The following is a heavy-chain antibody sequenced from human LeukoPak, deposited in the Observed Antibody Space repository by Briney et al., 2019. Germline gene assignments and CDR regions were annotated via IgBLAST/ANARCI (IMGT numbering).Heavy chain of an antibody. Sequence: ASVTVSCKASRYTFTGYYMHWVRQAPGQGVEWMGWINPNSGGTNYAQRFQGRVTMTGDTSISTAYMELSRLRSDDSAVFYCARTNGNYRMDYWGQGTLVTVSS. J-gene: IGHJ4*02. D-gene: IGHD1-7*01. CDR1: RYTFTGYY. CDR3: ARTNGNYRMDY. CDR2: INPNSGGT. V-gene: IGHV1-2*02.